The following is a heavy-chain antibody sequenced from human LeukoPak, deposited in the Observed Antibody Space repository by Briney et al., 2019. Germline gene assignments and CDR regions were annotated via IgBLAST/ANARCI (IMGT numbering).Heavy chain of an antibody. CDR2: INPNSGGT. Sequence: ASVKVSCKASGYTFTGYYMHWVRQAPGQGLEWMGWINPNSGGTNYAQKFQGRVTMTRDTSISTAYMELSRLISDDTAVYYCARDKWLVPYYYYYMDVWGKGTTVTVSS. CDR3: ARDKWLVPYYYYYMDV. J-gene: IGHJ6*03. D-gene: IGHD6-19*01. V-gene: IGHV1-2*02. CDR1: GYTFTGYY.